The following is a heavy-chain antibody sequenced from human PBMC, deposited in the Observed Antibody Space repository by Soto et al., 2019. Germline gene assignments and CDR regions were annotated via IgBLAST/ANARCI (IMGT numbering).Heavy chain of an antibody. Sequence: SETLSLTCTVSGGSISSYYWSWVRQPPGRGLEWIGYIYFRGTTNYNPSLKSRVTMSADTSKNQFSLKLNSVTAADAAVYYCARMNYYDTSGYPFDYWGQGTLVTVSS. J-gene: IGHJ4*02. CDR2: IYFRGTT. V-gene: IGHV4-59*01. CDR3: ARMNYYDTSGYPFDY. CDR1: GGSISSYY. D-gene: IGHD3-22*01.